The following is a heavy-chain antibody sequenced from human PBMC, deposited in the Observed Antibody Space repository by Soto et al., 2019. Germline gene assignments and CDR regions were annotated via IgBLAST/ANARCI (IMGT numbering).Heavy chain of an antibody. Sequence: SQTLSLTCAISGDSVSSNTASWNWIRQSPSRGLEWLVRTYFRSKWYNDYAVSVKSRIIINPDTSNNQFSLQLNSVTPEDTAVYFCAKGDNLGPKTGYAFDPWGQGIMVTV. V-gene: IGHV6-1*01. CDR3: AKGDNLGPKTGYAFDP. CDR1: GDSVSSNTAS. D-gene: IGHD5-12*01. CDR2: TYFRSKWYN. J-gene: IGHJ5*02.